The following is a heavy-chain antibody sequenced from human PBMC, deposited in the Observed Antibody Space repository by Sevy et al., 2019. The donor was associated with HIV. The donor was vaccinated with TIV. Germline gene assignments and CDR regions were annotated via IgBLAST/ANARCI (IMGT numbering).Heavy chain of an antibody. Sequence: GGSLRLSCEASGSTFNSYSMGWVRQAPGKGLEWVSAISGSGQYINYEDSVKGRFTVSRDNSKNTLYLQMNSLRAEDTAVYYCAKRSDTSSGYFDYWGQGTLVTVSS. D-gene: IGHD6-19*01. CDR3: AKRSDTSSGYFDY. V-gene: IGHV3-23*01. CDR2: ISGSGQYI. J-gene: IGHJ4*02. CDR1: GSTFNSYS.